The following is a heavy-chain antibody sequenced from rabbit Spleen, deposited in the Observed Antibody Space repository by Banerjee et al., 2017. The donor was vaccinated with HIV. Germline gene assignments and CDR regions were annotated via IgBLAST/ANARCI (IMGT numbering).Heavy chain of an antibody. CDR2: INSFSGRP. J-gene: IGHJ4*01. Sequence: LEESGGGLVKPGGTLTLTCTVSGFSFSSNWICWVRQAPGKGLEWIACINSFSGRPVYATWVNGRFTISKASWTTVTLHMTGLTAADTATYFCARDLPGVIGWNFNLWGPGTLVTVS. V-gene: IGHV1S45*01. CDR3: ARDLPGVIGWNFNL. D-gene: IGHD1-1*01. CDR1: GFSFSSNW.